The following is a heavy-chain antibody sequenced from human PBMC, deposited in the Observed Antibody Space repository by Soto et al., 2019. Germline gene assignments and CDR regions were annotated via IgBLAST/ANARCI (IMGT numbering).Heavy chain of an antibody. CDR3: AKFLNWNYKELNAFDI. CDR1: GFTFSSYA. V-gene: IGHV3-23*01. D-gene: IGHD1-7*01. Sequence: EVQLLESGGGLVQPGGSLRLSCAASGFTFSSYAMSWVRQAPGKGLEWVSAISGSGGSTYYADSVKGRFTISRDNSKNTLYLQMNSLRAEDTAVYYCAKFLNWNYKELNAFDIWGQGTMVTVSS. J-gene: IGHJ3*02. CDR2: ISGSGGST.